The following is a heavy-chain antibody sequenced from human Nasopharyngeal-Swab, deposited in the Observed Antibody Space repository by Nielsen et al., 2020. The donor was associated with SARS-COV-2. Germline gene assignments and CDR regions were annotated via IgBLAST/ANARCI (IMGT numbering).Heavy chain of an antibody. V-gene: IGHV1-18*01. CDR3: ARVSREIEYSSSLYYYYYYMDA. D-gene: IGHD6-6*01. CDR2: ISAYNGNT. Sequence: WVRQAPGQGLEWMGWISAYNGNTNYAQKLQGRVTMTTDTSTSTAYMELRSLRSDDTAVYYCARVSREIEYSSSLYYYYYYMDAWGKGTTATVSS. J-gene: IGHJ6*03.